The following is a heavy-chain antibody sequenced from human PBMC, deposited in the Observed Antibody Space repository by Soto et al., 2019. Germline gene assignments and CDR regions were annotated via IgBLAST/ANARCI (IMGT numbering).Heavy chain of an antibody. D-gene: IGHD2-2*01. CDR2: IDPSDSYV. J-gene: IGHJ4*02. CDR1: GYSFTAYW. Sequence: ESLRISYQASGYSFTAYWITWVRQIPGKGLEWMATIDPSDSYVDYSPSFRGHVTFSVDRSITTVYLQWNSLKASDSAMYFCTRRASSSFYHFDFWGQGALVTVSS. CDR3: TRRASSSFYHFDF. V-gene: IGHV5-10-1*01.